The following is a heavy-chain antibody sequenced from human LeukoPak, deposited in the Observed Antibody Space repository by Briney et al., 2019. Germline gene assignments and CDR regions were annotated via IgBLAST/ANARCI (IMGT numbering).Heavy chain of an antibody. CDR3: ARQSYSYYGSGSYDNWFDP. CDR2: IYPGDSDT. CDR1: GYSFTSYW. D-gene: IGHD3-10*01. Sequence: GESLKISCKGSGYSFTSYWIGWVRQMPGKGLGWVGIIYPGDSDTRYSPSFQGQVTTSADKYISTAYLQWSSLKASDTAMYYCARQSYSYYGSGSYDNWFDPWGQGTLVTVSS. J-gene: IGHJ5*02. V-gene: IGHV5-51*01.